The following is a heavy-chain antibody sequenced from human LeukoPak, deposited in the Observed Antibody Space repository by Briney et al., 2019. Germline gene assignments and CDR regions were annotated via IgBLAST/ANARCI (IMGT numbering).Heavy chain of an antibody. CDR2: ISGSGGST. J-gene: IGHJ4*02. V-gene: IGHV3-23*01. D-gene: IGHD3-22*01. CDR3: AKSSEHYYDSSGYTSLFDY. CDR1: GFTFSSYA. Sequence: GGSLRLSCAASGFTFSSYAMSWVRQAPGKGLEWVSAISGSGGSTYYADSVKGRFTISRDNSENTLYLQMNSLRAEDTAVYYCAKSSEHYYDSSGYTSLFDYWGQGTLVTVSS.